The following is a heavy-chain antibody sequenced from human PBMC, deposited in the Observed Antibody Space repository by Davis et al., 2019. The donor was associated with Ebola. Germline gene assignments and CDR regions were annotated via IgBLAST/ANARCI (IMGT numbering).Heavy chain of an antibody. Sequence: ASVKVSCKASGGTFSSYAISWVRQAPGQGLEWMGIINPSGGSTSYAQKFQGRVTMTRDTSTSTVYMELSSLTSGDTAVYYCVRDLRGWGDFDYWGQGTLVTVSS. J-gene: IGHJ4*02. CDR3: VRDLRGWGDFDY. V-gene: IGHV1-46*01. CDR1: GGTFSSYA. D-gene: IGHD3-10*01. CDR2: INPSGGST.